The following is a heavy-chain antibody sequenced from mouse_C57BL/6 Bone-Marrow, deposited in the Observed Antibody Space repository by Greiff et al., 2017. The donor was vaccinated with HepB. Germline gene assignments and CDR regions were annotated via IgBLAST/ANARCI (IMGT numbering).Heavy chain of an antibody. CDR3: ARRAWYFDV. J-gene: IGHJ1*03. CDR2: INPYNGGT. Sequence: VQLKESGPVLVKPGASVKMSCKASGYTFTDYYMNWVKQSHGKSLEWIGVINPYNGGTSYNQKFKGKATLTVDKSSSTAYMELNSLTSEDSAVYYGARRAWYFDVWGTGTTVTVSS. CDR1: GYTFTDYY. V-gene: IGHV1-19*01. D-gene: IGHD3-1*01.